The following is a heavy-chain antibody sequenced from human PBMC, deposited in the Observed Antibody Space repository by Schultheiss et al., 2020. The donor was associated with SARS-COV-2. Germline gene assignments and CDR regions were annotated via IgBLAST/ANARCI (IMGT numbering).Heavy chain of an antibody. D-gene: IGHD6-13*01. CDR1: GFTFSSYW. CDR2: IKQDGSEK. Sequence: GGSLRLSCAASGFTFSSYWMSWVRQAPGKGLEWVANIKQDGSEKYYVDSVKGRFTISRDNAKNSLYLQMNSLRAEDTAVYYCARDSSSFFYWYFDLWGRGTLVTVSS. V-gene: IGHV3-7*03. CDR3: ARDSSSFFYWYFDL. J-gene: IGHJ2*01.